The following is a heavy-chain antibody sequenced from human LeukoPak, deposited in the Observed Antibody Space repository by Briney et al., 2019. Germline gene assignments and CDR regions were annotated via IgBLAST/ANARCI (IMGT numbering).Heavy chain of an antibody. CDR3: AREVGGFDN. Sequence: SETLYLTCTVSGGSISSYYRSWIRQPPGKGLEWIGYINYSGSTNCNPSLKSRVTISVDTSKNRFSLELSSVTAAGTAVNFCAREVGGFDNWGQGTLVTVSS. J-gene: IGHJ4*02. V-gene: IGHV4-59*01. CDR2: INYSGST. D-gene: IGHD3-16*01. CDR1: GGSISSYY.